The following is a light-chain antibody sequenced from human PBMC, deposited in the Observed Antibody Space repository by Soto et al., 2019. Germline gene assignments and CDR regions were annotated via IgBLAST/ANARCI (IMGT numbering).Light chain of an antibody. V-gene: IGLV2-14*01. CDR2: DVT. CDR1: SSDVGGYDY. CDR3: CSFRSGDTLV. J-gene: IGLJ1*01. Sequence: QSALTQPASMSGSPGQSITISCTGTSSDVGGYDYVSWYQQKPGKAPKLMIYDVTARPSGVSSRFSGSKSGNTASLSISGLQAEDEAHYYCCSFRSGDTLVFGTGTKLTVL.